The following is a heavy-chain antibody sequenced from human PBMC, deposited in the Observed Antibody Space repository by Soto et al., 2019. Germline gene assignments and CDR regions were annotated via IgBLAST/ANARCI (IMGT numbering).Heavy chain of an antibody. J-gene: IGHJ1*01. Sequence: SETLSLTCDVSGDTISTGGYTWAWIRQPPGKGLEWIGNIHNSENTYYIPSLVHRVTISLDTSNNQCSLKMNSVTAADTAVYYCTTGSRWTSEHWGRGTLVTVSS. CDR2: IHNSENT. CDR3: TTGSRWTSEH. CDR1: GDTISTGGYT. D-gene: IGHD6-19*01. V-gene: IGHV4-61*08.